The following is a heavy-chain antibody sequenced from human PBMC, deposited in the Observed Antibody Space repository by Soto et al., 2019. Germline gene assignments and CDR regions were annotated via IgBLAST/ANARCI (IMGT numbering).Heavy chain of an antibody. Sequence: ASVKVSCKASGYTFTDYFVHWVRQAPGHRLQWMGWINPNSGGTDYAQKFQGRVTMTRDTSMSTAYMDLNSLTSDDTAVYYCAVLGAAITDFYKYDMDVWGQGTTVTVSS. V-gene: IGHV1-2*02. CDR1: GYTFTDYF. CDR3: AVLGAAITDFYKYDMDV. D-gene: IGHD2-2*02. CDR2: INPNSGGT. J-gene: IGHJ6*02.